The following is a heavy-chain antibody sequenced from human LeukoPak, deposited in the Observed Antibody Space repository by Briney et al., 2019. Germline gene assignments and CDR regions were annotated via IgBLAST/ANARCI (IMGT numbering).Heavy chain of an antibody. V-gene: IGHV3-21*01. CDR2: ISSSSSYI. CDR1: GFTFSSYA. D-gene: IGHD6-13*01. CDR3: ARLKYSSSWFHYYMDV. J-gene: IGHJ6*03. Sequence: GGSLRLSCAASGFTFSSYAMSWVRQAPGKGLEWVSSISSSSSYIYYADSVKGRFTISRDNAKNSLYLQMNSLRAEDTAVYYCARLKYSSSWFHYYMDVWGKGTTVTVSS.